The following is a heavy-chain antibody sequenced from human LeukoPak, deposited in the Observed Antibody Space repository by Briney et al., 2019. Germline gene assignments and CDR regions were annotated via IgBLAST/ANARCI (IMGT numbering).Heavy chain of an antibody. V-gene: IGHV3-21*01. CDR1: GFTFSSYS. D-gene: IGHD3-22*01. Sequence: GGSLRLSCAASGFTFSSYSMNWVRQAPGKGLEWVSSISSSSSYIYYADSVKGRFTISRDNAKNSLYLQMSSLRAEDTAVYYCGRGTYESGAERLDYWGQGTLVPVSS. CDR3: GRGTYESGAERLDY. J-gene: IGHJ4*02. CDR2: ISSSSSYI.